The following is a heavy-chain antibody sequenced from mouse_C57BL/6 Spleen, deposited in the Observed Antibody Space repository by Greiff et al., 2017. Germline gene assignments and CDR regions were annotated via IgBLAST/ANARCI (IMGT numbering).Heavy chain of an antibody. CDR1: GFTFSSYA. CDR3: ARDLDGTGFDY. Sequence: VQLKESGGGLVKPGGSLKLSCAASGFTFSSYAMSWVRQTPEKRLEWVATISDGGSYTYYPDNVKGRFTISRDNAKNNLYLQMSHLKSEDTAMYYCARDLDGTGFDYWGQGTTLTVSS. V-gene: IGHV5-4*01. J-gene: IGHJ2*01. D-gene: IGHD4-1*01. CDR2: ISDGGSYT.